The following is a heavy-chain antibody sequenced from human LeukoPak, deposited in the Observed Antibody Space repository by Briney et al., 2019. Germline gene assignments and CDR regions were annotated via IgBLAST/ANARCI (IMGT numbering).Heavy chain of an antibody. D-gene: IGHD3-16*02. CDR2: IYSGGST. Sequence: GGSLRLSCAAPGFTFSSYWMSWVRQAPGKGLEWVSVIYSGGSTYYADSVKGRFTISRDNSKNTLYLQMNSLRAEDTAVYYCAGGPPDDYDYVWGSYRYAFDIWGQGTMVTVSS. CDR1: GFTFSSYW. V-gene: IGHV3-53*05. CDR3: AGGPPDDYDYVWGSYRYAFDI. J-gene: IGHJ3*02.